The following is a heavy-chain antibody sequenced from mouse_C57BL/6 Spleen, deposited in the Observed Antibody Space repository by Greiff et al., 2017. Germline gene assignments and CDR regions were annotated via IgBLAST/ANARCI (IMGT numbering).Heavy chain of an antibody. Sequence: EVQLVESGGGLVKPGGSLKLSCAASGFTFSDYGMHWVRQAPEQGLEWVAYISSGSSTIYYADKVKGRFTISRANAKNTLFLQITSLRSEDTAMDYCARMGVYYGSSSLGYWGQGTTLTVSS. CDR3: ARMGVYYGSSSLGY. J-gene: IGHJ2*01. CDR2: ISSGSSTI. V-gene: IGHV5-17*01. CDR1: GFTFSDYG. D-gene: IGHD1-1*01.